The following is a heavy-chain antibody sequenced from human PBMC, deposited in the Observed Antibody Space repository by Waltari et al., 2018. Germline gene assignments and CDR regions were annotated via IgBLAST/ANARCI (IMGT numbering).Heavy chain of an antibody. D-gene: IGHD1-20*01. CDR1: GCTFSSYA. CDR2: IIRTIGTA. CDR3: ARDANNWVTDYFDD. V-gene: IGHV1-69*05. Sequence: QVQLVQSGAEVKKPGSSVKVSCKASGCTFSSYAISWVRQAPGQGLEWIAGIIRTIGTANYAQNFQGRVTITTDESTSTAYMELSSLRAEDTAVYYCARDANNWVTDYFDDWGQGTLVTVSS. J-gene: IGHJ4*02.